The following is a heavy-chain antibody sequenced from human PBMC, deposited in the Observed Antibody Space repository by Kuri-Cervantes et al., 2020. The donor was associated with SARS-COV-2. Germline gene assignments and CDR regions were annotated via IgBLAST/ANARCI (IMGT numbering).Heavy chain of an antibody. J-gene: IGHJ5*02. V-gene: IGHV4-34*01. D-gene: IGHD4-17*01. CDR1: GGSFSGYY. CDR2: INHSGST. CDR3: ASSDYGDRINWFDP. Sequence: GSLRLSCAAYGGSFSGYYWSWIRQPPGKGLEWIGEINHSGSTNYNPSLKSRVTISVDTSKNQFSLKLSSVTAADTAVYYCASSDYGDRINWFDPWGQGTLVTVSS.